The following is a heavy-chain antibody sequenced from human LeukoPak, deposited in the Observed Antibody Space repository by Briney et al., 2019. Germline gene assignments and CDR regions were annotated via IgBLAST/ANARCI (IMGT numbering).Heavy chain of an antibody. CDR2: IRDDGSNK. D-gene: IGHD3-9*01. V-gene: IGHV3-30*02. CDR3: ARDNTPHFDWLLYYFDY. Sequence: GGSLRLSCAASGFTFSTYGMHWVRQAPGKGLEWVAFIRDDGSNKFYAHSVKGRFTISRDNSKNALYLQMNSLRAEDTAVYYCARDNTPHFDWLLYYFDYWGQGTLVTVSS. CDR1: GFTFSTYG. J-gene: IGHJ4*02.